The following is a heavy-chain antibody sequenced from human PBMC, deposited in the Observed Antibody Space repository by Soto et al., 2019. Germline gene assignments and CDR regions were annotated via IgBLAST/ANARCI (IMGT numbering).Heavy chain of an antibody. CDR2: IIPIFGTA. V-gene: IGHV1-69*06. J-gene: IGHJ6*02. CDR1: GGTLSGYA. CDR3: ARDPHNIAVAGTYYYYYGMDG. D-gene: IGHD6-19*01. Sequence: SEKVSCKASGGTLSGYAISLVRQAPGQGLEWMGGIIPIFGTANYAQKFQGRVTITADKSTSTAYMELRSLRSEDTAVYYCARDPHNIAVAGTYYYYYGMDGWGQGTTVTVSS.